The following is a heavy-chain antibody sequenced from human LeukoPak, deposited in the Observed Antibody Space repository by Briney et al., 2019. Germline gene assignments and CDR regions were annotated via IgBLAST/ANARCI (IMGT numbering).Heavy chain of an antibody. V-gene: IGHV1-24*01. J-gene: IGHJ4*02. D-gene: IGHD6-6*01. CDR3: ARAYSSSPFDY. CDR2: FDPEDGET. Sequence: GASVKVSCKVSGYTLTELSMHWVRQAPGKGLEWMGGFDPEDGETIYAQKFQGRVTMTRDTSISTAYMELSRLTSDDTAVYYCARAYSSSPFDYWGQGTLVTVSS. CDR1: GYTLTELS.